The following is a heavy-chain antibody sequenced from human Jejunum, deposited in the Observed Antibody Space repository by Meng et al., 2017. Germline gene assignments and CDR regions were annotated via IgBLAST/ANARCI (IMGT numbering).Heavy chain of an antibody. Sequence: GESLKIPCAASGFSFSTYSMHWVRQAPGKGLVWVSQIKPDGRTTVYADSVKGRFTISRDNAKSTLYVEMNSLRAEDAALYYCARDRDWDVWDIWGQGTLVTVSS. CDR1: GFSFSTYS. V-gene: IGHV3-74*01. CDR3: ARDRDWDVWDI. CDR2: IKPDGRTT. D-gene: IGHD3/OR15-3a*01. J-gene: IGHJ4*01.